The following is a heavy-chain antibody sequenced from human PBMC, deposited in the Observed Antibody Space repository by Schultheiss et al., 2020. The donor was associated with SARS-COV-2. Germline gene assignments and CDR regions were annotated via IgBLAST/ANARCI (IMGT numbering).Heavy chain of an antibody. V-gene: IGHV3-66*01. CDR2: IYSGGST. D-gene: IGHD6-19*01. CDR1: GFTVSSNY. Sequence: GGSLRLSCAASGFTVSSNYMSWVRQAPGKGLEWVSVIYSGGSTYYADSVKGRFTISRDNSKNTLYLQMNSLRAEDTAVYYCARAVAGHNYYYYYYMDVWGKGTTVTVSS. CDR3: ARAVAGHNYYYYYYMDV. J-gene: IGHJ6*03.